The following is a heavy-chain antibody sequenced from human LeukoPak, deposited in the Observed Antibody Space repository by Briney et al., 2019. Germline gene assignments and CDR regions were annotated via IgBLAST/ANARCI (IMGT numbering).Heavy chain of an antibody. Sequence: GGSLRLSCAASGFTFSSYAMHWVRQAPGKGLEYVSAISSNGGSTYYANSVKGRFTISRDNSKNTLYLQMGSLRAEDMAVYYCARADYYDSSGPTFPFDYWGQGTLVTVCS. CDR1: GFTFSSYA. V-gene: IGHV3-64*01. CDR2: ISSNGGST. D-gene: IGHD3-22*01. CDR3: ARADYYDSSGPTFPFDY. J-gene: IGHJ4*02.